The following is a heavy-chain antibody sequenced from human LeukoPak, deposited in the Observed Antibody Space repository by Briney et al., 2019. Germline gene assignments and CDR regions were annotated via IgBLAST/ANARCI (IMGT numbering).Heavy chain of an antibody. J-gene: IGHJ6*02. D-gene: IGHD3-10*01. CDR3: AKVPYSDYGSGRPPFMDV. CDR1: GFTFNNYA. CDR2: ICDSGSST. V-gene: IGHV3-23*01. Sequence: PGGSIRLSCAASGFTFNNYAMSWDRQPQGKGMEWVSIICDSGSSTYYADSVKGRFTISRDNYRNTLYLQMDSLRAEDTAIYYCAKVPYSDYGSGRPPFMDVWGQGTTVAVSS.